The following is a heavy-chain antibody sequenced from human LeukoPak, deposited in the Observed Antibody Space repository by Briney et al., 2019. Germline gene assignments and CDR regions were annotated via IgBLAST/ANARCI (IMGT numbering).Heavy chain of an antibody. D-gene: IGHD6-13*01. J-gene: IGHJ6*02. Sequence: ASVRVSCKASGYTFTGDYMHWVRQAPGQGLEWMGWINPNSGGTNYAQKFQGRVTMTRDTSISTAYMELSRLRSDDTAVYYCARWVSGGIAAAGTTLDYYGMDVWGQGTTVTVSS. CDR3: ARWVSGGIAAAGTTLDYYGMDV. V-gene: IGHV1-2*02. CDR1: GYTFTGDY. CDR2: INPNSGGT.